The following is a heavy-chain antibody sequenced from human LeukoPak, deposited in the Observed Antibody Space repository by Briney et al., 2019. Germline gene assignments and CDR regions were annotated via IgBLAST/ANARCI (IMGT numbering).Heavy chain of an antibody. CDR3: ARVWGIAAAGTFDY. J-gene: IGHJ4*02. Sequence: GGSLRLSCAASGFTFSDYYMSWIRQAPGKGLEWMSYISADGTTIYYADSVKGRFTISRDNAKNSLYLQMNSLRAEDTAVYYCARVWGIAAAGTFDYWGQGTLVTVSS. CDR2: ISADGTTI. V-gene: IGHV3-11*04. CDR1: GFTFSDYY. D-gene: IGHD6-13*01.